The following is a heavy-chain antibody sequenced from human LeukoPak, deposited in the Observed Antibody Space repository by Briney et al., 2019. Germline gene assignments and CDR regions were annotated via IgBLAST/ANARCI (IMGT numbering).Heavy chain of an antibody. CDR2: IWYDGSNK. CDR1: GFTFSSYG. J-gene: IGHJ4*02. Sequence: PGRSLRLSCAASGFTFSSYGMHWVRQAPSKGLEWVAVIWYDGSNKYYADSVKGRFTISRDNSKNTLYLQMNSLRAEDTAVYYCARSYYASGTYYNAPFFDFWGQGTLVAVSS. CDR3: ARSYYASGTYYNAPFFDF. V-gene: IGHV3-33*01. D-gene: IGHD3-10*01.